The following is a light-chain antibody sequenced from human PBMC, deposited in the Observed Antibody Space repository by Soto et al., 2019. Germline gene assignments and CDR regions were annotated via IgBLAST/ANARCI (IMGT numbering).Light chain of an antibody. V-gene: IGKV4-1*01. Sequence: DIVMTQSPDSMAVSLGERATINCKSSQRVSYSSNNRNYLAWYQQKPGQPPRLLIYWATSRDSGVPDRFSGSGSGTDFTLTISRLEPEDVAVYYCQQYATSPITLVQGTRLEI. CDR2: WAT. J-gene: IGKJ5*01. CDR3: QQYATSPIT. CDR1: QRVSYSSNNRNY.